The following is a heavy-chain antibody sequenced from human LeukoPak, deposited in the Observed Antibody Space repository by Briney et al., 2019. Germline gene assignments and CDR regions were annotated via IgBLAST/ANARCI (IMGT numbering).Heavy chain of an antibody. CDR3: ARFAVHRRLAVAGQFGLDY. D-gene: IGHD6-19*01. J-gene: IGHJ4*02. V-gene: IGHV1-46*01. Sequence: ASVKVSCKASGYIFTSYYIHWVRQAPGQGLEWMGIINPSGGNTNYAQKFQGRVTMIRNTSTSTVYMELSSLRSGDTAVYYCARFAVHRRLAVAGQFGLDYWGQGTLVTVSS. CDR2: INPSGGNT. CDR1: GYIFTSYY.